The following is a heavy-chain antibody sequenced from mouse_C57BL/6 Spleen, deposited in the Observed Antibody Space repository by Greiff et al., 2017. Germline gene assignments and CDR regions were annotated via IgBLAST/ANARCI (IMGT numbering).Heavy chain of an antibody. CDR2: IYPGDGDT. CDR3: ILYYGNYVDYFDY. J-gene: IGHJ2*01. Sequence: VQRVESGAELVKPGASVKISCKASGYAFSSYWMNWVKQRPGKGLEWIGQIYPGDGDTNYNGKFKGKATLTADKSSSTAYMQLSSLTSEDSAVYFCILYYGNYVDYFDYWGQGTTLTVSS. V-gene: IGHV1-80*01. D-gene: IGHD2-1*01. CDR1: GYAFSSYW.